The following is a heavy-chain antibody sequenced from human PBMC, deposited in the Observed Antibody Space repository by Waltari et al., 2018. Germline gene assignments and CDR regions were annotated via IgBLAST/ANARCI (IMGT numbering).Heavy chain of an antibody. CDR2: IDSGGKT. Sequence: EVQLVESGGALMQPGGSLKISCAASGLTVSSNYMTWVRQVPGQGWEGVSLIDSGGKTRYADAVRGRFIISRDNSKNTLYLQRNSLRTDDTAVYYCARDSVGYCSRSDCKGPAFDLWGQGTLVTVSS. D-gene: IGHD2-2*01. CDR1: GLTVSSNY. CDR3: ARDSVGYCSRSDCKGPAFDL. J-gene: IGHJ3*01. V-gene: IGHV3-53*01.